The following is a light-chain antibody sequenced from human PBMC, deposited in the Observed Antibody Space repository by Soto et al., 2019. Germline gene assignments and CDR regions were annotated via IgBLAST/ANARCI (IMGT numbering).Light chain of an antibody. J-gene: IGKJ1*01. CDR2: GAS. V-gene: IGKV3-20*01. CDR1: QSVWTY. Sequence: EIVLTQSPATLSLYPGERATLSCRASQSVWTYLAWYQQKRGQAPRLLIYGASSRATGIPDRFSGSGSGTDFTLTISRLEPEDFAVYYCQQYGSSPGTFGQGTKVDIK. CDR3: QQYGSSPGT.